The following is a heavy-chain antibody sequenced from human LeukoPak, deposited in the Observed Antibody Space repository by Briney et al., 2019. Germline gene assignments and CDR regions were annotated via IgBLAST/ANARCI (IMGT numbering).Heavy chain of an antibody. Sequence: GSLRLSCAASGFTVSSNYMSWVRQAPGKGLQWVSVIYSGGNTYYADSVKGRFTISRDNSKNTLYLQMNSLRAEDTAVYYCAGRTVTPYYHDSSGFHLQYWGQGTLVTVSS. D-gene: IGHD3-22*01. V-gene: IGHV3-53*01. CDR2: IYSGGNT. J-gene: IGHJ1*01. CDR3: AGRTVTPYYHDSSGFHLQY. CDR1: GFTVSSNY.